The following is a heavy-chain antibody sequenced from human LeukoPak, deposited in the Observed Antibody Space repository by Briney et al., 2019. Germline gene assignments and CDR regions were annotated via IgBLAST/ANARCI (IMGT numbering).Heavy chain of an antibody. CDR3: ARGADGVSSNSRGWFDP. D-gene: IGHD2-15*01. V-gene: IGHV3-21*01. J-gene: IGHJ5*02. CDR2: ISTSSSYI. Sequence: GGSLRLSCAASGFPLSSYAMSWVRQAPGKGLEWVSSISTSSSYIYYADSVRGRFTISRDNAKNSLYLQMNSLRAEDTAVYSCARGADGVSSNSRGWFDPWGQGTLVTVSS. CDR1: GFPLSSYA.